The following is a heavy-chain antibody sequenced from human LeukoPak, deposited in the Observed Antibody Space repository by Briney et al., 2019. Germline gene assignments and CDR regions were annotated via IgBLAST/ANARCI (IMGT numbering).Heavy chain of an antibody. D-gene: IGHD6-19*01. J-gene: IGHJ3*02. CDR3: TRESSGPDAFDI. V-gene: IGHV3-49*04. CDR2: IRSKAYGGTT. CDR1: GFTFGDYA. Sequence: GRSLRLSCTASGFTFGDYAMSWVRQAPGKGLEWVGFIRSKAYGGTTEYAASVKGRFTISRDDSKSIAYLQMNSLKTEDTAVYYCTRESSGPDAFDIWGQGTMVTVSS.